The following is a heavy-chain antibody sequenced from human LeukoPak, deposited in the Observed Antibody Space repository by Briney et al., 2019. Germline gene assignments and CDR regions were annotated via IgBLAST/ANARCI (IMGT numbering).Heavy chain of an antibody. CDR2: IKQDGSEE. V-gene: IGHV3-7*02. CDR3: ARARAAIAAAGTGWFDP. CDR1: GFTFSSYW. J-gene: IGHJ5*02. Sequence: GGSLRLSCAASGFTFSSYWMSWVRQAPGKGLEWVANIKQDGSEEVYVDSVKGRFTISRDNAKNSLYLQMNSLRAEDTAVYYCARARAAIAAAGTGWFDPWGQGTLVTVSS. D-gene: IGHD6-13*01.